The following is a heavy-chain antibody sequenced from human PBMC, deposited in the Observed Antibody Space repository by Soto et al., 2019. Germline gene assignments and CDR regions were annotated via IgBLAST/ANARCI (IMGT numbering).Heavy chain of an antibody. D-gene: IGHD6-13*01. CDR3: ARDSFPQEQQPGFDTNYYYGMDV. Sequence: ASVKVSCKASGYTFTGYYMHWVRQAPGQGLEWMGWINPNSGGTNYAQKFQGCVTMTRDTSISTAYMELSRLRSDDTAVYYCARDSFPQEQQPGFDTNYYYGMDVWGQGTTVTVSS. CDR2: INPNSGGT. J-gene: IGHJ6*02. V-gene: IGHV1-2*04. CDR1: GYTFTGYY.